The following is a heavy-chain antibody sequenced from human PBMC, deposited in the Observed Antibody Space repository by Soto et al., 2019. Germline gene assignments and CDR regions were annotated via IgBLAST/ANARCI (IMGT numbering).Heavy chain of an antibody. Sequence: EVPLVESGGALVQPGGPLRRSWAACGFTFSNYWMTWVRQAPGKGLEWVATIKQDGSKKYYVDSVKDRITISSGNADSLLYRQMNSRTAAETSVSSWARDGAAGTDQPDMWGRGTMVTVSS. CDR2: IKQDGSKK. V-gene: IGHV3-7*04. D-gene: IGHD6-13*01. J-gene: IGHJ3*02. CDR1: GFTFSNYW. CDR3: ARDGAAGTDQPDM.